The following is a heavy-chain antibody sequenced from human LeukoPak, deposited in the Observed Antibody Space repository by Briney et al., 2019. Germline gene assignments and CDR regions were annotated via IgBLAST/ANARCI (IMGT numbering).Heavy chain of an antibody. V-gene: IGHV4-39*07. D-gene: IGHD3-3*01. J-gene: IGHJ5*02. Sequence: SETLSLTCTVSGGSISSSSYYWGWIRQPPGKGLEWIGSIYYSGSTYYNPSLKSRVTISVDTSKNQFSLKLSSVTAADTAVYYCARGGEGYYDFWSGYSENWSDPWGQGTLVTVSS. CDR2: IYYSGST. CDR3: ARGGEGYYDFWSGYSENWSDP. CDR1: GGSISSSSYY.